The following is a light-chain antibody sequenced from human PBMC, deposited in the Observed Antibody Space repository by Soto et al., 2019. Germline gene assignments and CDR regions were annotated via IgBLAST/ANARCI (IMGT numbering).Light chain of an antibody. V-gene: IGLV2-18*01. CDR2: EAS. CDR1: STDFVSYNR. Sequence: QSPLTQPPSVSGSPGQSVTISCTGTSTDFVSYNRVSWYQQPPSTAPKLIIYEASNRPSGLPDRFSGSKSGNTASLTISGRQAADEADYYCSLYTSENTYVFGTGTKVTVL. CDR3: SLYTSENTYV. J-gene: IGLJ1*01.